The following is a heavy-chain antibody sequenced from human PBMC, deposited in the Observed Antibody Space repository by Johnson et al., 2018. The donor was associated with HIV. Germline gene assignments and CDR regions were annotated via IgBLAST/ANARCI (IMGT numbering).Heavy chain of an antibody. CDR3: TRAGKWSGDAFDI. CDR2: ISYDGSNK. V-gene: IGHV3-30-3*01. Sequence: QVQLVESGGDLVKPGGSLRLSCAASGFTFSRYAMHWVRQAPGKGLEWVAVISYDGSNKYYADSLKGRFTIPRDNSKNTLYLQMNILRAGDTAVYYCTRAGKWSGDAFDIWGQGTTVTVSS. D-gene: IGHD3-10*01. J-gene: IGHJ3*02. CDR1: GFTFSRYA.